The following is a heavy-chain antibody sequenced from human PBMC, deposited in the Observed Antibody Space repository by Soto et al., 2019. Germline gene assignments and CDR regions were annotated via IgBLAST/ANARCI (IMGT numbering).Heavy chain of an antibody. Sequence: SETLSLTCAVYGGSFSGYDWSWIRQPPGKGLEWIGEINHSGSTNYNPSLKSRVTISVDTSKNQFSLKLSSVTAADTAVYYCARVISYYYYYMDVWGKGTTVTVSS. CDR1: GGSFSGYD. CDR2: INHSGST. D-gene: IGHD3-3*02. V-gene: IGHV4-34*01. CDR3: ARVISYYYYYMDV. J-gene: IGHJ6*03.